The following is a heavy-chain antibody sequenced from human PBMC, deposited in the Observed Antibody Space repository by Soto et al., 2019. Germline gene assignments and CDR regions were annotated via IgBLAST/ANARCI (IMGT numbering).Heavy chain of an antibody. D-gene: IGHD3-10*01. CDR2: INPSSGGT. Sequence: ASVKVSCKASGYTFTGYYMHWVLQAPGQGLEWMGWINPSSGGTNYAQKFQGRVTMTRDTSISTAYMELRRLRCDDTAVYGCARGPRMTMVRGVLACFGPWGQGTLVTV. V-gene: IGHV1-2*02. J-gene: IGHJ5*02. CDR1: GYTFTGYY. CDR3: ARGPRMTMVRGVLACFGP.